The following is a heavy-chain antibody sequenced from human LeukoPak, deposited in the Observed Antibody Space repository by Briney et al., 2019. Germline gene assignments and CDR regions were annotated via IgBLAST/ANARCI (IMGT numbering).Heavy chain of an antibody. CDR2: IYYSGST. CDR1: GGSIGSYY. Sequence: PSETLSLTCTVSGGSIGSYYWSWIRQPPGKGLEWIGYIYYSGSTNYNPSLKSRVTISVDTSKNQFSLKLSSVTAADTAVYYCARVTSGYDLDYWGQGTLVTVSS. V-gene: IGHV4-59*01. D-gene: IGHD5-12*01. CDR3: ARVTSGYDLDY. J-gene: IGHJ4*02.